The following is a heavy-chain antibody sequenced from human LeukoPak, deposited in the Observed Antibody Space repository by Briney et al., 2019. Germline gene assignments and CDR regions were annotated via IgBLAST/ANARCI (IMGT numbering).Heavy chain of an antibody. CDR3: ARDQASHGSGTRLDY. CDR2: IIPIFGTA. V-gene: IGHV1-69*05. D-gene: IGHD3-10*01. CDR1: GGTFSSYA. Sequence: ASVKVSCKASGGTFSSYAISWVRQAPGQGLEWMGGIIPIFGTANYAQKFQGRVTITTDESTSTAYMELSSLRSEDTAVYYCARDQASHGSGTRLDYWGQGTLVTVSS. J-gene: IGHJ4*02.